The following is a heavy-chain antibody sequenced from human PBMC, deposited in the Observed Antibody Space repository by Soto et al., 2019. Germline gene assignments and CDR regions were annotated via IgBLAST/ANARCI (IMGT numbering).Heavy chain of an antibody. J-gene: IGHJ4*02. Sequence: ASVKVSCKASGYTFTSYYMHWVRQAPGQGLEWMGIINPSGGSTSYAQKFQGRVTMTRDTSTSTVYMELSSLRSEDTAVYYCARVGAGYSYGYRGSSFDYWGQGNLVTVSS. CDR1: GYTFTSYY. D-gene: IGHD5-18*01. V-gene: IGHV1-46*01. CDR2: INPSGGST. CDR3: ARVGAGYSYGYRGSSFDY.